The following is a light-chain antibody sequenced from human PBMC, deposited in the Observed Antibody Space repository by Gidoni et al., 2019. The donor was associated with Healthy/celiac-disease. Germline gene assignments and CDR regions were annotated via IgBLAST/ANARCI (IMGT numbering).Light chain of an antibody. V-gene: IGKV4-1*01. CDR1: QSVLYSSNNKNY. J-gene: IGKJ2*01. Sequence: DIVMNQSPASLPVSLGERATINCKSSQSVLYSSNNKNYLAWYQQKPGQPPKLLIDWASTRESGVPDRFSGSGSGTDFTLTISSLQAEDVAVYYCQQYYSTPVTFGQGTKLEIK. CDR3: QQYYSTPVT. CDR2: WAS.